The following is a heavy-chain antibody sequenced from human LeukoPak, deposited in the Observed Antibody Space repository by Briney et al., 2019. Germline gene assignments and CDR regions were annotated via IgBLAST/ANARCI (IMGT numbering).Heavy chain of an antibody. Sequence: ASVKVSYKASGYTFTSYGISWVRQAPGQGLEWMGWISAYNGNTNYAQKLQGRVTMTTDTSTSTAYMELRSLRSDDTAVYYCARDGSPAGTVAAFYYYYYYMDVWGKGTTVTVSS. J-gene: IGHJ6*03. D-gene: IGHD2-15*01. CDR2: ISAYNGNT. CDR3: ARDGSPAGTVAAFYYYYYYMDV. V-gene: IGHV1-18*01. CDR1: GYTFTSYG.